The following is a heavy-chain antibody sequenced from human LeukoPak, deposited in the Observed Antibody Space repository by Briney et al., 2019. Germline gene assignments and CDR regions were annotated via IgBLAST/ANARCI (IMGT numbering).Heavy chain of an antibody. CDR2: ISSGSSI. D-gene: IGHD3-22*01. CDR3: ARYYYDSSGYYYFDY. V-gene: IGHV3-48*04. Sequence: GGSLRLSCAASGFTFSTYSMNWVRQPPGKGLEWVSHISSGSSIYYGDSVKGRFTISRDNAKNSLYLQMNSLRAEDTAVYYCARYYYDSSGYYYFDYGGQGTLVTVSS. J-gene: IGHJ4*02. CDR1: GFTFSTYS.